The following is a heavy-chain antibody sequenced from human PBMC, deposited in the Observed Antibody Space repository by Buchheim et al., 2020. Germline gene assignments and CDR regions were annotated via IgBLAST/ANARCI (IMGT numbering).Heavy chain of an antibody. J-gene: IGHJ6*02. CDR3: ATPISVVEGGSFKRTANYYYGMDV. CDR1: GYSFTSYW. V-gene: IGHV5-10-1*03. Sequence: EVQLVQSGAEVKKPGESLRISCKGSGYSFTSYWISWVRQMPGKGLEWMGRIDPSDSYTNYSPSFQGHVTISADKSISTAYLQWSSLKASDTAMYYCATPISVVEGGSFKRTANYYYGMDVWGQGTT. D-gene: IGHD1-26*01. CDR2: IDPSDSYT.